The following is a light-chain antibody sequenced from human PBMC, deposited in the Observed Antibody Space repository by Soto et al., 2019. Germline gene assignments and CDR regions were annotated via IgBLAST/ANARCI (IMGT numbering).Light chain of an antibody. CDR1: SGYSNYK. V-gene: IGLV9-49*01. CDR2: VGTGGIVG. CDR3: GSDHGSGSNFVYV. Sequence: QSVLTQPPSASASLGASVTLTCTLSSGYSNYKVDWYQQRPGKGPRFVMRVGTGGIVGSKGDGIPDRFSVLGSGLNRNLTIKNTQEEDESDYHCGSDHGSGSNFVYVFGTGTKLTVL. J-gene: IGLJ1*01.